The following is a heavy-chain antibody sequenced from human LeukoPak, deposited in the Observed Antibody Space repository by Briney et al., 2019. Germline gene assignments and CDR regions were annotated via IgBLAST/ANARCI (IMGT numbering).Heavy chain of an antibody. CDR3: ARDNGYYDFWSGYGGNWFDP. CDR2: IKQDGSEK. Sequence: GGSLRLSCAASGFTFGSYWMTWVRQAPGKGLEWVANIKQDGSEKYYVDSVKGRFTISRDNAKKSLYLQMNSLRAEDTAVYYCARDNGYYDFWSGYGGNWFDPWGQGTLVTVSS. D-gene: IGHD3-3*01. V-gene: IGHV3-7*01. CDR1: GFTFGSYW. J-gene: IGHJ5*02.